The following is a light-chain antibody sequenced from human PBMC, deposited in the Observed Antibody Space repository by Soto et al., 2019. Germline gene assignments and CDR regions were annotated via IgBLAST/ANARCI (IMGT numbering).Light chain of an antibody. CDR2: GAS. CDR1: QSVSNT. V-gene: IGKV3-15*01. J-gene: IGKJ2*01. Sequence: EIVMTQSPAPLSVSPGESATLSCRASQSVSNTLAWYQQKPGQAPRLLIYGASTRATDVPARFSGSGSGTEFTLTISSLQSEDFAVYYCQQYNNWPPMYTFGQGTKLEIK. CDR3: QQYNNWPPMYT.